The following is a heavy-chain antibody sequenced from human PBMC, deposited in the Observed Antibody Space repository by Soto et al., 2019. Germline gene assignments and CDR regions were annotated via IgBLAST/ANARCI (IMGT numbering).Heavy chain of an antibody. CDR3: ARASDFWSGYYEFYAFDI. J-gene: IGHJ3*02. Sequence: SETLSLTCTVSGDSISSYYWSWIRQPPGKGLEWIGYIYYSGSTNYNPSLKSRVTISVDTSKNQFSLKLSSVTAADTAVYYCARASDFWSGYYEFYAFDIWGQGTMVTVSS. CDR2: IYYSGST. V-gene: IGHV4-59*01. D-gene: IGHD3-3*01. CDR1: GDSISSYY.